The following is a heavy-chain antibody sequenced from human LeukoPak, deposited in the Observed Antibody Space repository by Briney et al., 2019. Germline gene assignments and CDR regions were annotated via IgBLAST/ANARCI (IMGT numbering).Heavy chain of an antibody. CDR2: ISYDGSNQ. CDR1: GFTFSSYP. V-gene: IGHV3-30*07. Sequence: GGSLRLSCAASGFTFSSYPMHWVRQAPGKGLDWVAVISYDGSNQYYADSVKGRFTISRDNSKNTLFLQMNSLRAEDTAVFYCARVIQLSDYWGQGALVTVSS. J-gene: IGHJ4*02. CDR3: ARVIQLSDY. D-gene: IGHD5-18*01.